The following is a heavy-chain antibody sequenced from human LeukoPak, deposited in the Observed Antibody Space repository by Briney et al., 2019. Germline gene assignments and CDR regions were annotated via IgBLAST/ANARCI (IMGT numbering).Heavy chain of an antibody. CDR2: IYHSGST. D-gene: IGHD3-22*01. J-gene: IGHJ4*02. Sequence: SETLSLTCTVSGYSISSGYYWGWIRQPPGKGLEWIGSIYHSGSTYYNPSLKSRVTISVDTSKNQFSLKLSSVTAADTAVYYCARGVDYDSSGYLYYFDYWGQGTLVTVSS. CDR3: ARGVDYDSSGYLYYFDY. CDR1: GYSISSGYY. V-gene: IGHV4-38-2*02.